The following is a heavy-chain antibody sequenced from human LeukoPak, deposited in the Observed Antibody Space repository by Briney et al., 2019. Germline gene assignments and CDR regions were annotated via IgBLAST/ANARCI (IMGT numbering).Heavy chain of an antibody. V-gene: IGHV4-4*09. J-gene: IGHJ4*02. CDR2: ILTSGTT. CDR3: ARLRVSGSYLYYFDY. CDR1: TGSISNYH. Sequence: SETLSLTCTVSTGSISNYHWSWVRQPPGKGLEWIGYILTSGTTNYHPSLKSRLTISVDTSKNQFTLKLSSVTAAETAVYYCARLRVSGSYLYYFDYWGQGTLVSVPS. D-gene: IGHD1-26*01.